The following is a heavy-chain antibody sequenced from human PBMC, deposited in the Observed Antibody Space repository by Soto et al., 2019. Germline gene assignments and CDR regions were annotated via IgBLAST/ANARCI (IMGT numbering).Heavy chain of an antibody. CDR2: LSPYNDNT. CDR1: GYTFIRYG. D-gene: IGHD3-3*01. J-gene: IGHJ6*02. Sequence: QVQLAQSGAEGKKPGASVRVSCKASGYTFIRYGFNWVRQAPGQGHQWMGWLSPYNDNTYYGQKFQGRVSMTADTSTRTAYMELRNLRSDDTAVYYCARGGFWNEHYIKNYDYGMDVWGQGTAVTVSS. V-gene: IGHV1-18*01. CDR3: ARGGFWNEHYIKNYDYGMDV.